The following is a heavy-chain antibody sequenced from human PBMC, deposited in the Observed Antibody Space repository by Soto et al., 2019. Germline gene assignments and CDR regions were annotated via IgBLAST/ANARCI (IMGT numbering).Heavy chain of an antibody. CDR3: ATRRYRSTTPYFLEY. D-gene: IGHD1-1*01. J-gene: IGHJ4*02. V-gene: IGHV3-73*01. CDR1: GFTFSDSA. CDR2: IRGKGHNYAT. Sequence: EAQLVESGGGLVQPGGSLKLSCAASGFTFSDSALHWVRQASGKGLEWVGRIRGKGHNYATAYGASVQGRFTISRDDSKNMAYLQMDNLSTDDTATYYCATRRYRSTTPYFLEYWAPGTQVTVSS.